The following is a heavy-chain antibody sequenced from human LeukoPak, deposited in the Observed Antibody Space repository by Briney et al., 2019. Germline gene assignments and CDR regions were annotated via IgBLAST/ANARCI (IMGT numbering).Heavy chain of an antibody. D-gene: IGHD2-21*01. Sequence: SQTLSLTCAISGDSVSRNSAAWNWIRQSPSRGLEWLGRTYYRSKWYNDYAVSVKSRITINPDTSKNQFSLQLNSVTAADTAVYYCARVVVIAQAMDYWGQGTLVTVSS. CDR3: ARVVVIAQAMDY. CDR2: TYYRSKWYN. CDR1: GDSVSRNSAA. V-gene: IGHV6-1*01. J-gene: IGHJ4*02.